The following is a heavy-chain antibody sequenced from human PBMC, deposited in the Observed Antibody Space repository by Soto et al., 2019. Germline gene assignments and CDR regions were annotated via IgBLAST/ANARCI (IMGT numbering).Heavy chain of an antibody. CDR2: FDPEDGET. V-gene: IGHV1-24*01. CDR1: GYTLSVLS. D-gene: IGHD5-18*01. Sequence: KLARKVVGYTLSVLSMRWVLQNQGKGLEWMGGFDPEDGETIYAQKFQGRVTMTEDTSTDTAYMELSSLRSEDTAVYYCATERFRIQLWLRYFQHWGQGTLVTVSS. J-gene: IGHJ1*01. CDR3: ATERFRIQLWLRYFQH.